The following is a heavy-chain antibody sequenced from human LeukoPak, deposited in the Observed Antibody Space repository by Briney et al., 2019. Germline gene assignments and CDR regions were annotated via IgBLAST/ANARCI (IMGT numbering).Heavy chain of an antibody. CDR1: GYTFTGYY. CDR2: INPNSGGT. V-gene: IGHV1-2*02. Sequence: ASVKVSCKASGYTFTGYYMHWVRQAPGQGLEWMGWINPNSGGTNYAQKFQGRVTMTRDTSTSTVYMELSSLRSEDTAVYYCARGRNYYDSSRYYYEGDAFDIWGQGTMVTVSS. CDR3: ARGRNYYDSSRYYYEGDAFDI. D-gene: IGHD3-22*01. J-gene: IGHJ3*02.